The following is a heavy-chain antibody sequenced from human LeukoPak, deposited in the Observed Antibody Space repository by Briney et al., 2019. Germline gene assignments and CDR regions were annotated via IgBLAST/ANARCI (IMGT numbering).Heavy chain of an antibody. J-gene: IGHJ4*02. Sequence: QAGGSLRLSCAASRFIVSSNYMSWVRQAPGKGLEWVSVIYRGGSTYYADSVKGRFTISRDNSKNIVYLQMNSLRAEDTAVYYCATFSYAGNAGGSVGYWGQGTLVTVSS. CDR1: RFIVSSNY. V-gene: IGHV3-53*01. CDR3: ATFSYAGNAGGSVGY. D-gene: IGHD4-23*01. CDR2: IYRGGST.